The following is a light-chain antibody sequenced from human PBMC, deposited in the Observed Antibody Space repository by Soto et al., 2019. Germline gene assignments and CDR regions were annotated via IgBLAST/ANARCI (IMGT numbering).Light chain of an antibody. CDR3: QQSYSTLWT. V-gene: IGKV1-39*01. CDR2: AAS. CDR1: QSISSY. J-gene: IGKJ1*01. Sequence: DIQMTQSPSSLSASVGDRVTITCRASQSISSYLNWYQQKPGKAPKLLIYAASSLQSGVPSRFSSSGSGTDFTLTISSLQPEDFATYYCQQSYSTLWTFGQGTKGDIK.